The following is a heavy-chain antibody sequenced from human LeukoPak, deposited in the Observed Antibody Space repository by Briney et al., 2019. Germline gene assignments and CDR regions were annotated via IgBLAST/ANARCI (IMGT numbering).Heavy chain of an antibody. D-gene: IGHD1-26*01. CDR3: ARDRRGSYYHTPLDY. Sequence: GGSLRLSCAASGFTFSSYGMHWVRQAPGKGLEWVAFIRYDGSNKYYADSVKGRFTISRDNSKNTLYLQMNSLRAEDTAVYYCARDRRGSYYHTPLDYWGQGTLVTVSS. CDR2: IRYDGSNK. CDR1: GFTFSSYG. V-gene: IGHV3-30*02. J-gene: IGHJ4*02.